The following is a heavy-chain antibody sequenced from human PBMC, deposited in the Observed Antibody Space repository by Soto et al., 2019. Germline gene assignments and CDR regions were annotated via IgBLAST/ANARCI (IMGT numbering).Heavy chain of an antibody. CDR1: GVSISSTSYY. CDR2: IYYSGNT. D-gene: IGHD6-13*01. J-gene: IGHJ4*02. V-gene: IGHV4-39*01. CDR3: ATSRWQQLLLDY. Sequence: PSETLSLTCTVSGVSISSTSYYWGWIRQPPGMGLEWIGNIYYSGNTYYNPSLKSRVTISVDTSNNQFSLKLSSVSAADTAVYFCATSRWQQLLLDYWGQGTLVTVPQ.